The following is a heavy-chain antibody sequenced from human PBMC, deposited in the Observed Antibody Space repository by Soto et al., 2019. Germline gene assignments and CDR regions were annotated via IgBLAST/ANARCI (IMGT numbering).Heavy chain of an antibody. V-gene: IGHV3-48*02. J-gene: IGHJ4*02. Sequence: EVQLVESGGGLVQPGGSLRLSCAASGFTFSSYSMNWVRQAPGKGLEWVSYISSSSSTIYYADSVKGRFTISRDNAKNSLYLQMNSLRDEDTAVYYCARDGYCTNGVCYRRVDYWGQGTLVTVSS. CDR2: ISSSSSTI. CDR3: ARDGYCTNGVCYRRVDY. CDR1: GFTFSSYS. D-gene: IGHD2-8*01.